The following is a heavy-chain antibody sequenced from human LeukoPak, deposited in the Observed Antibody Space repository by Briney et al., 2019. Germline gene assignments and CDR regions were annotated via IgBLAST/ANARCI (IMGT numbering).Heavy chain of an antibody. D-gene: IGHD3-3*01. J-gene: IGHJ5*02. CDR3: ARGTTFGVVNNWFDP. CDR1: GFTFSDYY. Sequence: PGGSLRLSCAASGFTFSDYYMSWIRQAPGKGLEWVSYISSSGSTIYYADSVKGRFTISRDNAKNSLYLQMNSLRAEDTAVYYCARGTTFGVVNNWFDPWGQGTLVTVSS. CDR2: ISSSGSTI. V-gene: IGHV3-11*04.